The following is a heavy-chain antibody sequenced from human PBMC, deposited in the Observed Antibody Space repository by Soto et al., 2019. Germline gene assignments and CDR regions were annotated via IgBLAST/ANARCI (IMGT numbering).Heavy chain of an antibody. CDR1: GVSISNYY. D-gene: IGHD5-18*01. CDR2: IFYSGST. CDR3: AKDSGYNYGYFRWFDP. J-gene: IGHJ5*02. Sequence: PSETLSLTCTVSGVSISNYYWSWIRQPPGRGLEWIGHIFYSGSTNYNPALKSRVTISVDTSKSQFSLKLSSVTAADTAVYYCAKDSGYNYGYFRWFDPWGQGTLVTVS. V-gene: IGHV4-59*01.